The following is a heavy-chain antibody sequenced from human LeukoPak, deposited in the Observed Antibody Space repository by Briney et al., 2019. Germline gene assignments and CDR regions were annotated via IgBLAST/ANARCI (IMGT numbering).Heavy chain of an antibody. J-gene: IGHJ5*02. CDR1: GYRFTSYW. CDR2: IYPDDSDT. V-gene: IGHV5-51*01. CDR3: TRGGTYYDDSRDYGHWFDP. Sequence: PGESLKISCKGSGYRFTSYWIGWVRKMPGKGLEWMEIIYPDDSDTRYSPSFQGQVTISADKSTGTAYLHWSSLKASDTAIYYCTRGGTYYDDSRDYGHWFDPWGQGTLVTVSS. D-gene: IGHD3-22*01.